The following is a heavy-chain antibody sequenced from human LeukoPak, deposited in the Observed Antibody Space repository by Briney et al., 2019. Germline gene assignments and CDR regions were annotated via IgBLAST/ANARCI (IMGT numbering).Heavy chain of an antibody. D-gene: IGHD3-10*01. CDR1: GFNFNTYE. V-gene: IGHV3-48*03. J-gene: IGHJ4*02. Sequence: SGGSLTLSCAAYGFNFNTYEMNWVSQAPGKGLEWVSYICGRGTTKYYADSVKGRFTISRDNAENSLYLQMNGLRAEDTGVYSCARDLYYYGSGNYVPGLPDYWGQGTLVTVSS. CDR3: ARDLYYYGSGNYVPGLPDY. CDR2: ICGRGTTK.